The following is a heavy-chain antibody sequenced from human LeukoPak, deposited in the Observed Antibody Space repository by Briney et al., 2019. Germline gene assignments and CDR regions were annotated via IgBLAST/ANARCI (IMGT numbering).Heavy chain of an antibody. V-gene: IGHV4-34*01. J-gene: IGHJ4*02. Sequence: SETLSLTCAVYGGSFSGYCWSWIRQPPGKGLEWIGEINDSESTNYNPSLKSRVTISVDTSKNQFSLRLSSVTAADTAIYYCARETAAAGSFIAINDYWGQGTLVTVSS. CDR2: INDSEST. CDR3: ARETAAAGSFIAINDY. CDR1: GGSFSGYC. D-gene: IGHD6-13*01.